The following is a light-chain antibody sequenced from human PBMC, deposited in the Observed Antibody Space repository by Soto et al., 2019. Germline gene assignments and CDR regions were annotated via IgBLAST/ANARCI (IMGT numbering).Light chain of an antibody. Sequence: EVVLTQSPATLSLSPGERATLSCRASQRITSYLAWYQQKPGQAPRLLIYDATNRVAGVPARFSGSRSGTDFTLTISTLQPEDFAVYYCQQSSDWQDTFGQGTKVEIK. CDR1: QRITSY. V-gene: IGKV3-11*01. J-gene: IGKJ2*01. CDR2: DAT. CDR3: QQSSDWQDT.